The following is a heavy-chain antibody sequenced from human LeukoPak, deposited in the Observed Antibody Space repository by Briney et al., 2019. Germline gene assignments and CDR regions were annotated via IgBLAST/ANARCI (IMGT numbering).Heavy chain of an antibody. CDR2: IYHGGSS. Sequence: SETLSLTCAVSGGPISSSNWWSWVRQPPGKGLEWIGEIYHGGSSYFNPSLKSRVTISVDTSKNQFSLNLSSVTAADTAVYYCARRVGISDCFDYWGQGTLVTVSS. CDR1: GGPISSSNW. D-gene: IGHD2-21*02. CDR3: ARRVGISDCFDY. J-gene: IGHJ4*02. V-gene: IGHV4-4*02.